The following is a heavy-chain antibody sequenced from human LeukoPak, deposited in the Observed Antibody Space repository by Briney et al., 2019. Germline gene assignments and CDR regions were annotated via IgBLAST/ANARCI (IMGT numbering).Heavy chain of an antibody. CDR2: ISSSCSTI. CDR1: GFTFSDYY. Sequence: GGSLRLSCAASGFTFSDYYMSWLRQAPGKGLEWVSYISSSCSTIYYADSVKGRFTISRDNAKNSLYLQMTSLRAEDTAVYYCAGSLGYCSSTSCEPVYFDYWGQGTLVTVSS. D-gene: IGHD2-2*01. CDR3: AGSLGYCSSTSCEPVYFDY. J-gene: IGHJ4*02. V-gene: IGHV3-11*04.